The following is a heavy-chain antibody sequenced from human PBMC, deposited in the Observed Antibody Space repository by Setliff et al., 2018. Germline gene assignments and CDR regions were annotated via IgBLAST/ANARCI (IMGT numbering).Heavy chain of an antibody. CDR2: INPGNGNT. J-gene: IGHJ6*03. Sequence: ASVKVSCKASGYTFTSYAMHWVRQAPGQRLEWMGWINPGNGNTKYSQKFQGRVTITRDTSASTAYMELSSLRSEDTAVYYCARLALTGYDSSGYYYALDYYYYMDVWGKGTTVTVSS. CDR3: ARLALTGYDSSGYYYALDYYYYMDV. V-gene: IGHV1-3*01. D-gene: IGHD3-22*01. CDR1: GYTFTSYA.